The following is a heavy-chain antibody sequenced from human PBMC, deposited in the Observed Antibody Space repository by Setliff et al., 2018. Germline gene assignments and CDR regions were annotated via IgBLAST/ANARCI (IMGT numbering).Heavy chain of an antibody. Sequence: PSETLSLTCSVSGYSISSGYYWGWIRQPPGKGLEWIGSIYHNGNSYYNPSLKSRVTISVDTSKNQLSQKLNSVTAADTAVYYCARQIGYGDFLYFDYWGQGTLVTVSS. V-gene: IGHV4-38-2*01. CDR1: GYSISSGYY. CDR3: ARQIGYGDFLYFDY. J-gene: IGHJ4*02. CDR2: IYHNGNS. D-gene: IGHD4-17*01.